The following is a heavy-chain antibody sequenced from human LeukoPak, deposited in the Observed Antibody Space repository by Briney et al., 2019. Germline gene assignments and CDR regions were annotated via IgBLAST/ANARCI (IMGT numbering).Heavy chain of an antibody. CDR3: ARRSDGSGSYFISDYYFDY. V-gene: IGHV3-64*01. CDR2: ISSNGGST. Sequence: GGSLRLSCAASGFTFSSYAMHWVRQAPGKGLEYVSAISSNGGSTYYANSVKGRFTISRDNSKNTLYLQMGSLRAEDMAVYYRARRSDGSGSYFISDYYFDYWGQGTLVTVSS. D-gene: IGHD3-10*01. CDR1: GFTFSSYA. J-gene: IGHJ4*02.